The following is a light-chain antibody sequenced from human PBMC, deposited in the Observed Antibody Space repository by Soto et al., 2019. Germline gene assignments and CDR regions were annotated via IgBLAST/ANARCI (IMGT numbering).Light chain of an antibody. CDR3: QQANINLGALT. J-gene: IGKJ4*01. CDR1: QGIGNW. V-gene: IGKV1-12*01. Sequence: DIPMTQSPSSVSASVGHRVIITCPASQGIGNWLAWYQQTPGEAPKLLISAATSLQSGVPSRFSGRGAGTDVTLTRSRLQPEDFATYYWQQANINLGALTVGGETKVEV. CDR2: AAT.